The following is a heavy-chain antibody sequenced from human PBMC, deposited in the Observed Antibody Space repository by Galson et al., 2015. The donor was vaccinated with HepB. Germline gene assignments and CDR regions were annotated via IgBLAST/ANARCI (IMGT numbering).Heavy chain of an antibody. CDR3: AKEALPDYGGVTGFHF. CDR2: IWYDGSKK. CDR1: GFTFRSFG. V-gene: IGHV3-33*06. J-gene: IGHJ4*02. D-gene: IGHD4-23*01. Sequence: SLRLSCAASGFTFRSFGMHWVRQAPGKGLEWLAVIWYDGSKKYYTDSVKGRFTISKDTSKNTLYLQMDSLRVGDTAVYYCAKEALPDYGGVTGFHFWGQGTLVTVSS.